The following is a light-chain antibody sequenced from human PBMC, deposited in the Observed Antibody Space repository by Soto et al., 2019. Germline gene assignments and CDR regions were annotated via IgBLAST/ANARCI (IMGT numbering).Light chain of an antibody. CDR1: QSISNF. CDR2: AAS. V-gene: IGKV1-39*01. CDR3: QQRYSTPLT. J-gene: IGKJ4*01. Sequence: DIQMTQSPSSLSASVGDRVTITCRASQSISNFLNWYQQKPGKAPKLLIYAASSLQSGVPARFSGSESGTDFTLTISSLQPEDFATYYCQQRYSTPLTFGGGTKVDIK.